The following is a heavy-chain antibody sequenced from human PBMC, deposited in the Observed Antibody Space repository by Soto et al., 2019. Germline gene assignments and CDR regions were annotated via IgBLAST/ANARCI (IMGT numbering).Heavy chain of an antibody. CDR1: GFIFSNYA. CDR2: ISYDGSTK. CDR3: ARALRCSAWVVDY. D-gene: IGHD2-21*01. Sequence: QVQLVESGGGVVQPGRSLRLSCAASGFIFSNYAMHWVRQAPGKGLEWVAVISYDGSTKYYADSVKGRFTISRDNSKNTLYVQMNSLRAEDTAVYYCARALRCSAWVVDYWGQGTLVTVSS. V-gene: IGHV3-30-3*01. J-gene: IGHJ4*02.